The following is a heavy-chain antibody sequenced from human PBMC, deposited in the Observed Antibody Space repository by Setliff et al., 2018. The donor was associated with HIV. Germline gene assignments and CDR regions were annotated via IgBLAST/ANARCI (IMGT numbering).Heavy chain of an antibody. D-gene: IGHD6-13*01. CDR3: ARECHIAAADARLANYFDY. Sequence: ASVKVSCKASAYTFTNSFIHWVRQAPGQGLEWMGIINPSDGATTYAQRFEGGVTMTSDTSTNTVYMELSSLRSEDTAVYICARECHIAAADARLANYFDYWGQGTWVTVSS. V-gene: IGHV1-46*01. CDR1: AYTFTNSF. CDR2: INPSDGAT. J-gene: IGHJ4*02.